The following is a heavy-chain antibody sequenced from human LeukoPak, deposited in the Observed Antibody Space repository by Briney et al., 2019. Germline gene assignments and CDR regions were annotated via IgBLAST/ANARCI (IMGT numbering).Heavy chain of an antibody. CDR3: ARDPSGIAPWFDP. D-gene: IGHD6-13*01. J-gene: IGHJ5*02. CDR1: GFTFSSYS. V-gene: IGHV3-21*01. Sequence: GGSLRLSCAASGFTFSSYSMNWVRQAPGKGLEWVSSISSSSSSYIYYADSVKGRFTISRDNAKNSLYLQMNSLRAEDTALYYCARDPSGIAPWFDPWGQGTLVTVSS. CDR2: ISSSSSSYI.